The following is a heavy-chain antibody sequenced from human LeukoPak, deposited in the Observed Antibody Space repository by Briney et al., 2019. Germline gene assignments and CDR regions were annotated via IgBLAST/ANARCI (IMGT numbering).Heavy chain of an antibody. V-gene: IGHV3-48*03. CDR1: GFTFSSYE. D-gene: IGHD3-16*01. CDR3: ARDGVRRPGGYYYYGMDV. J-gene: IGHJ6*02. CDR2: ISRSGSTI. Sequence: GGSLRLSCAASGFTFSSYEMNWVRQAPGKGLEWVSYISRSGSTIYYADSVKGRFTISRDNAKNSLYLQMNSLRAEDTAVYYCARDGVRRPGGYYYYGMDVWGQGTTVTVSS.